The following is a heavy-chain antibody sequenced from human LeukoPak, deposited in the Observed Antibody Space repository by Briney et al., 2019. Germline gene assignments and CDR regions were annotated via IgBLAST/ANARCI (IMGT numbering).Heavy chain of an antibody. CDR1: GGPISSGDYY. CDR2: IYYSGST. J-gene: IGHJ4*02. Sequence: SETLSLTCTVSGGPISSGDYYWSWIRQLPGKGLEWIGYIYYSGSTYYNPSLKSRVTISVDTSKNQFSLKLSSVTAADTAVYYCAASSGAFDYWGQGTLVTVSS. D-gene: IGHD3-22*01. CDR3: AASSGAFDY. V-gene: IGHV4-30-4*01.